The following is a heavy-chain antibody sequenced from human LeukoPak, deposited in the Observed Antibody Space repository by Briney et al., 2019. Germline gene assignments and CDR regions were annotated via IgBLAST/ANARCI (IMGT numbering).Heavy chain of an antibody. D-gene: IGHD3-3*01. CDR3: ARDYWSGYYITPFYFDY. V-gene: IGHV3-48*04. Sequence: GGSLGLSCAASGFTFSSYSMNWVCQAPGKGLEWVSYISSSSSTIYYADSVKGRFTISRDNAKNSLYLQMNSLRAEDTAVYYCARDYWSGYYITPFYFDYWGQGTLVTVSS. CDR1: GFTFSSYS. CDR2: ISSSSSTI. J-gene: IGHJ4*02.